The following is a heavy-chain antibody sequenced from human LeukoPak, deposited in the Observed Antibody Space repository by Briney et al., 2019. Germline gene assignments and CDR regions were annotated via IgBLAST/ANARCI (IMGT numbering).Heavy chain of an antibody. V-gene: IGHV1-18*01. CDR1: GYTFMTYG. CDR3: ARNRYEDSSSRVFDY. CDR2: ISAFNGNT. J-gene: IGHJ4*02. Sequence: GASVKVSCKASGYTFMTYGISWVRQAPGQGLEWMGWISAFNGNTYYAQNLQGRLTMTTDTSTSTAYMELTNLRSDDTALYYCARNRYEDSSSRVFDYWGQGTLVTVPS. D-gene: IGHD6-6*01.